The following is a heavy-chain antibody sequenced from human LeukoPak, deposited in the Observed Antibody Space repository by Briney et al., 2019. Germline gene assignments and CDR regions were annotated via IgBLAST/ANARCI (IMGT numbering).Heavy chain of an antibody. V-gene: IGHV3-30*18. J-gene: IGHJ6*02. CDR1: GFSFSHYA. Sequence: PRGSLRVSCAASGFSFSHYAMHWVRQAPGKGLEWVAVISYSGSDKKYADSVKGRFIVSRDNSETTVYLQMNSLRPEDTAVYYCAKDRESSYGFLRYSYYGMDVWGQGNTVSVSS. CDR3: AKDRESSYGFLRYSYYGMDV. CDR2: ISYSGSDK. D-gene: IGHD5-18*01.